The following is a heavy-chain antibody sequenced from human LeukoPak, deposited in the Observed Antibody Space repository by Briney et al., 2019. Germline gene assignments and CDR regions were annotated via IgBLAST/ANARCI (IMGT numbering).Heavy chain of an antibody. CDR2: IYYSGST. Sequence: KSSETLSLTCTVSGGSISSSSNYWGWIRQPPGEGLEWIGSIYYSGSTYYNPSLKSRVTISVDTSKNQFSLKLTSVTAADTAVYYCARDAPPSSFDIWGQGTMVTVSS. V-gene: IGHV4-39*07. J-gene: IGHJ3*02. CDR1: GGSISSSSNY. CDR3: ARDAPPSSFDI.